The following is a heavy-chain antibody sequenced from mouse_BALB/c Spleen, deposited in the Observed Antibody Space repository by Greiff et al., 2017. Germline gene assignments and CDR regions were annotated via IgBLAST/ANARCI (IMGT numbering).Heavy chain of an antibody. Sequence: EVQVVESGGDLVKPGGSLKLSCAASGFTFSSYGMSWVRQTPDKRLEWVATISSGGSYTYYPDSVKGRFTISRDNAKNTLYLQMSSLKSEDTAMYYCARRDGYYIAYWGQGTLVTVSA. CDR2: ISSGGSYT. D-gene: IGHD2-3*01. V-gene: IGHV5-6*01. CDR1: GFTFSSYG. CDR3: ARRDGYYIAY. J-gene: IGHJ3*01.